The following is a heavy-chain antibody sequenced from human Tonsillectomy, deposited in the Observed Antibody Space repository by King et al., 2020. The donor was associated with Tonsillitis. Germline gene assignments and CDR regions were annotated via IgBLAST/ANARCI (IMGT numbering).Heavy chain of an antibody. D-gene: IGHD1-26*01. CDR2: MYFSGTL. CDR3: ARYVSGSFDY. V-gene: IGHV4-39*01. CDR1: GGSISSSDHF. J-gene: IGHJ4*02. Sequence: QLQESGPGVLKPSETLSLTCTVYGGSISSSDHFWAWIRQPPGNGLEWIWYMYFSGTLFYNPSLMSRITIAGGTSVNRFSLKLSSVTAADTAVYFCARYVSGSFDYWGQGALVTVSS.